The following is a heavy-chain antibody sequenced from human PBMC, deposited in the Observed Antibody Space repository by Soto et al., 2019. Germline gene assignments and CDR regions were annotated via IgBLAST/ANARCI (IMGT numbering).Heavy chain of an antibody. CDR2: ISAYNGNT. CDR1: GYTFTSYG. Sequence: QVQLVQSGAEVKKPGASVKVSCKPSGYTFTSYGISWVRQAPGQGLEWMGWISAYNGNTNYAQKLQGRVTMTTDTSTSTDYMELRSLRSDDTAVYYCTRDRLQHDALDIWGQGTMVTVSS. D-gene: IGHD5-18*01. CDR3: TRDRLQHDALDI. J-gene: IGHJ3*02. V-gene: IGHV1-18*01.